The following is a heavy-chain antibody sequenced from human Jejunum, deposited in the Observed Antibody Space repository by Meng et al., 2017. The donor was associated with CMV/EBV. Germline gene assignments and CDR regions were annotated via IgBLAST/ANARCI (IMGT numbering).Heavy chain of an antibody. CDR1: GFSFSSYW. CDR2: INNDGSST. V-gene: IGHV3-74*01. CDR3: ATLGVTTLPSDY. J-gene: IGHJ4*02. D-gene: IGHD4-11*01. Sequence: QLVEYGGGLVKPGGSLGHSCAASGFSFSSYWMHWVRQAPGKGLVGVSRINNDGSSTSYADSVKGRFTISRDNAKNTLYLQMNSLRAEDTAVYYCATLGVTTLPSDYWGQGTLVTVSS.